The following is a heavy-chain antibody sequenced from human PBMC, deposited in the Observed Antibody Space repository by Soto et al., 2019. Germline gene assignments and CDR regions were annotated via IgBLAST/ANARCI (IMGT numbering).Heavy chain of an antibody. CDR2: IYYSGST. J-gene: IGHJ5*02. CDR3: ARRAMVRGWGNWFDP. D-gene: IGHD3-10*01. V-gene: IGHV4-39*01. CDR1: GGSISSSSYY. Sequence: SETLSLTCTVSGGSISSSSYYWGWIRQPPGKGLEWIGSIYYSGSTYYNPSLKSRVTISVDTSKNQFSLKLSSVTAADTVLYYCARRAMVRGWGNWFDPWGQGTLVTVSS.